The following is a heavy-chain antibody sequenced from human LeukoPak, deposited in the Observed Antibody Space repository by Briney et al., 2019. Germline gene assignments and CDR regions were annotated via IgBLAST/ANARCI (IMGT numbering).Heavy chain of an antibody. CDR3: AADTTGLLDY. CDR1: GYTFTSYG. J-gene: IGHJ4*02. CDR2: ISAYNGNT. V-gene: IGHV1-18*04. Sequence: ASVKVSCKASGYTFTSYGISWVRQPPEKGLEWMGWISAYNGNTNYAQKLQGRVTMTTDTSTSTAYMELRSLRSDDTAVYYCAADTTGLLDYWGQGTLVTVSS. D-gene: IGHD1-1*01.